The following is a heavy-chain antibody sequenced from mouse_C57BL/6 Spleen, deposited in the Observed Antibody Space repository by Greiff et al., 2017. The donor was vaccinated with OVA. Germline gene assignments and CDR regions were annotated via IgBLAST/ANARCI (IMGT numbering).Heavy chain of an antibody. Sequence: QVQLQQPGAELVKPGASVKMSCKASGYTFTSYWITWVKQRPGQGLEWIGDIYPGRGSTNYNEKFKSKATLTVDTSSSTAYMQLSSLTSEDSAVYYCAVTVVATRPFDYWGQGTTLTVSS. J-gene: IGHJ2*01. D-gene: IGHD1-1*01. V-gene: IGHV1-55*01. CDR3: AVTVVATRPFDY. CDR2: IYPGRGST. CDR1: GYTFTSYW.